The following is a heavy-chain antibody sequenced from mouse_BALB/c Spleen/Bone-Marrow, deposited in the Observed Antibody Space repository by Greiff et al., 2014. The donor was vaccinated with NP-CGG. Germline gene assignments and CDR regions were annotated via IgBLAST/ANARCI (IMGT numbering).Heavy chain of an antibody. D-gene: IGHD2-4*01. CDR2: LSYSGST. V-gene: IGHV3-2*02. CDR3: ARSSSYDYDVGFAY. Sequence: EVQLQESGPGLVKPSQSLSLTCIVTGYSITRDYAWNWIRQFPGNKLEWMGYLSYSGSTTYNPSLESRISITRDTSENQFFLQLNSVTTEDTATYYCARSSSYDYDVGFAYWGQGTLVTVSA. J-gene: IGHJ3*01. CDR1: GYSITRDYA.